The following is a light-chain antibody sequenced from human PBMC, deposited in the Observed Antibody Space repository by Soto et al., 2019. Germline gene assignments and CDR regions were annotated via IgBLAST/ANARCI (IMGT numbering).Light chain of an antibody. CDR1: ESVRSN. J-gene: IGKJ2*01. CDR2: GAS. CDR3: QQYNNWPPPYT. Sequence: EIVMTQSPATLSVSPGERATLSCRASESVRSNLAWYQQKPGQAPRLLIYGASTRATGIPARFSGSGSKTEFTLTISSLQSEDFAVYYCQQYNNWPPPYTFGQGTKLETK. V-gene: IGKV3-15*01.